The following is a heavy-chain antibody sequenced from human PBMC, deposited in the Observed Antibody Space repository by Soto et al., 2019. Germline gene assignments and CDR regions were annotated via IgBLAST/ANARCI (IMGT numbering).Heavy chain of an antibody. J-gene: IGHJ5*02. CDR1: GFSLSTSGVG. Sequence: QITLKESGPTLVKPTQTLTLTCTFSGFSLSTSGVGVGWIRQPPGKALEWLALIYWDDDKRYSPSLKRRLTITKDTTKNPMGLTMTNMDPVDTATYSCAHSWYCSGGSCYYSNRFDPWGQGTLVTVSS. V-gene: IGHV2-5*02. D-gene: IGHD2-15*01. CDR2: IYWDDDK. CDR3: AHSWYCSGGSCYYSNRFDP.